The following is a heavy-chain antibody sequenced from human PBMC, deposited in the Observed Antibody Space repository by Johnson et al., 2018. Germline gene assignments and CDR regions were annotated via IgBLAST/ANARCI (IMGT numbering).Heavy chain of an antibody. CDR2: ISSSSSYI. Sequence: VRLVQAGGGLVEPGGSLRLSCAASGFTFSSYSMNWVRQAPGKGLEWVSSISSSSSYIYYADSVKGRFTISRDNAKNSLYLQMNSLRAEDTAVYYCARVGWNQPAFDIWGQGTMVTVSS. J-gene: IGHJ3*02. CDR3: ARVGWNQPAFDI. D-gene: IGHD1-14*01. V-gene: IGHV3-21*01. CDR1: GFTFSSYS.